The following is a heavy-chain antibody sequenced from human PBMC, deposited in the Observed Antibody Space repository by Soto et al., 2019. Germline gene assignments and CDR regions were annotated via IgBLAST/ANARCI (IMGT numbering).Heavy chain of an antibody. CDR3: ATLWFGELYGGMDV. V-gene: IGHV1-46*01. D-gene: IGHD3-10*01. CDR1: GYTFTSYY. CDR2: INPSGGST. J-gene: IGHJ6*02. Sequence: ASVKVSCKASGYTFTSYYMHWVRQAPGQGLEWMGIINPSGGSTSYAQKFQGRVTMTRERSTSTVYMELSSLRSEDTAVYYCATLWFGELYGGMDVWGQGTTVTVSS.